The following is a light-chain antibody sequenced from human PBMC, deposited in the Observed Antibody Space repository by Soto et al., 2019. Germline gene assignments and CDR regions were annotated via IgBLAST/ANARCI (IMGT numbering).Light chain of an antibody. CDR3: QQVNSYPLT. CDR2: AAS. Sequence: DIQLTQSPSFLSASVGDRVTITCRASQGISDYLAWYQQKPGRAPNLLIYAASTLQSGVPSRFSGSGSGTEFPLTISSLQPEDFTTSYCQQVNSYPLTFGGGTKVEIK. CDR1: QGISDY. V-gene: IGKV1-9*01. J-gene: IGKJ4*01.